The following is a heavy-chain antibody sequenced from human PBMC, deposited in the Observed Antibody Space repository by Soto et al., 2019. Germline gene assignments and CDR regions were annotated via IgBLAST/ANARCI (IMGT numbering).Heavy chain of an antibody. Sequence: GGSLRLSCVASGFTFSSYGMHWVRQAPGKGLEWVAVIWYDGSTKFYADSVKGRFTISRDNSKNTLYLQMNNLRAEDSAVYYCARDTYGSGSYYPHHWGQGTQVTVSS. V-gene: IGHV3-33*01. CDR2: IWYDGSTK. D-gene: IGHD3-10*01. CDR3: ARDTYGSGSYYPHH. J-gene: IGHJ5*02. CDR1: GFTFSSYG.